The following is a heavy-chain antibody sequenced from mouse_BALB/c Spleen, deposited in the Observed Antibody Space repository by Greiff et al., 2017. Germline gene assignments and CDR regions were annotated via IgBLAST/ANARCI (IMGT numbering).Heavy chain of an antibody. CDR3: ARGGGNYPYYAMDY. CDR1: GYSITSGYY. CDR2: ISYDGSN. Sequence: DVKLQESGPGLVKPSQSLSLTCSVTGYSITSGYYWNWLRQFPGNKLEWMGYISYDGSNNYNPSLKNRISITRDTSKNQFFLKLNSVTTEDTATYYCARGGGNYPYYAMDYWGQGTSVTVSS. D-gene: IGHD2-1*01. J-gene: IGHJ4*01. V-gene: IGHV3-6*02.